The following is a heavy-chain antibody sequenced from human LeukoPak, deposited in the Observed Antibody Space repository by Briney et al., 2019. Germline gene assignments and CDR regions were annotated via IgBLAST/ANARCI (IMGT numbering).Heavy chain of an antibody. J-gene: IGHJ6*02. CDR2: ISASGDST. D-gene: IGHD6-13*01. CDR3: AKGPGSSPRVNMDV. CDR1: GFSFSDYA. Sequence: GRSLRLSCAASGFSFSDYAMNWVRQSPGKGLEWVSAISASGDSTFYADSLMGRYTISRDNSKKTLFLQMKSLRVGDTAVYYCAKGPGSSPRVNMDVWGQGTTVIVSS. V-gene: IGHV3-23*01.